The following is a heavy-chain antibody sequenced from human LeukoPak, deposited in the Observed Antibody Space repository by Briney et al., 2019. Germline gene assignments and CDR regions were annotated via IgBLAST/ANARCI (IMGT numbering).Heavy chain of an antibody. CDR3: ARHASSTSLENDWGTPTGGWFDP. V-gene: IGHV4-34*01. CDR1: GVSFSGYY. J-gene: IGHJ5*02. CDR2: INHSGST. Sequence: SETLSLTCAVYGVSFSGYYWSWIRQPPGKGLEWIGEINHSGSTNYNPSLKSRVTISVDTSKNQFSLKLSSVTAADTAVYYCARHASSTSLENDWGTPTGGWFDPWGQGTLVTVSS. D-gene: IGHD2-2*01.